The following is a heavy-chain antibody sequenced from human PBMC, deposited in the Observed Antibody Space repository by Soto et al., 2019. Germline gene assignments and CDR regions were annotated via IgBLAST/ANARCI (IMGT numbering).Heavy chain of an antibody. CDR3: ARRIPGIAVETTSWFDP. Sequence: SETLSLTCTVSGGSISSYYWSWIRQPPGKGLEWIGYIYYSGSTNYNPSLKSRVTISVDTSKNQFSLKLSSVTAADTAVYYCARRIPGIAVETTSWFDPWGQGTLVTVSS. CDR2: IYYSGST. J-gene: IGHJ5*02. V-gene: IGHV4-59*08. D-gene: IGHD6-19*01. CDR1: GGSISSYY.